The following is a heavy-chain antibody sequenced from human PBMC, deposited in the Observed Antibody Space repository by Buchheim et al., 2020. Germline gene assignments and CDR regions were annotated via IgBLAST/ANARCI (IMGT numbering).Heavy chain of an antibody. Sequence: QVQLQQWGAGLLKPSETLSLTCAVYGGSFSGYYWSWIRQPPGKGLEWIGEINHSGSTNYNPSLKSRVTISVDTSKNPFSLKLSSVTAADTAVYYCARGESYPPYFDYWGQGTL. D-gene: IGHD3-10*01. CDR2: INHSGST. CDR3: ARGESYPPYFDY. CDR1: GGSFSGYY. V-gene: IGHV4-34*01. J-gene: IGHJ4*02.